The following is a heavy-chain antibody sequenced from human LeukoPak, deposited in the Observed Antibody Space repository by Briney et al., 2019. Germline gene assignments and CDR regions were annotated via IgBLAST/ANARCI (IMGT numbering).Heavy chain of an antibody. V-gene: IGHV3-23*01. CDR1: GFTFSSYA. CDR2: IFGSGGST. CDR3: AKTTTGYSSGRFPGWPVDY. Sequence: GGSLRLSCAASGFTFSSYAMYWVRQAPGKGLEWVSGIFGSGGSTHYADSVKGRFTISRDNSKNTVYLQMNSLRAEDTAVFYCAKTTTGYSSGRFPGWPVDYWGQGTLVTVSS. J-gene: IGHJ4*02. D-gene: IGHD6-19*01.